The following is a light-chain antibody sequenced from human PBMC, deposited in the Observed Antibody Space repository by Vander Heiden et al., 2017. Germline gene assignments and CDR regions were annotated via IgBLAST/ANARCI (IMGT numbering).Light chain of an antibody. CDR3: QQSDTDLPLT. Sequence: AIRMTQSPSSFSASTGDRVTITCRASQGISSYLAWYQQKPGKAPKLLIYAASTLQSGVPSRSSGTGYGTDFTLTISCLQSEDFATYSCQQSDTDLPLTFGGGTKVEIK. J-gene: IGKJ4*01. CDR1: QGISSY. CDR2: AAS. V-gene: IGKV1-8*01.